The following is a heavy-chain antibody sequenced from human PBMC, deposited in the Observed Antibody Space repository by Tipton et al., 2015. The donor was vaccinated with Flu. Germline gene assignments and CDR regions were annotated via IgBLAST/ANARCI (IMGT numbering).Heavy chain of an antibody. D-gene: IGHD5-12*01. Sequence: SLRLSCAASGFTFSRYAMSWVRQAPGKGLELVAAIRGAGGRWVAPVSGGGDAPLFADSVKGRFTISRDNFKSVLYLQMNSLRAEDTAVYYCAKVIPEIVAGLDYWGQGTLVTVSS. J-gene: IGHJ4*02. CDR3: AKVIPEIVAGLDY. CDR2: IRGAGGRWVAPVSGGGDAP. CDR1: GFTFSRYA. V-gene: IGHV3-23*01.